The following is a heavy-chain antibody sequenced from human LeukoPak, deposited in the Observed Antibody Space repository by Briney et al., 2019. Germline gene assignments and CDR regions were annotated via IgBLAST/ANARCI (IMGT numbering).Heavy chain of an antibody. CDR3: ARLAYSSGWSFDY. V-gene: IGHV4-39*01. D-gene: IGHD6-19*01. CDR1: GGSISSSSYY. Sequence: SETLSLTCTVSGGSISSSSYYWGWIRQPPGKGLEWIGSIYYSGSTYYNPSLKSRVTISVDTSKNQFSLKLSSVTAADTDVYYCARLAYSSGWSFDYWGQGTLVTVSS. J-gene: IGHJ4*02. CDR2: IYYSGST.